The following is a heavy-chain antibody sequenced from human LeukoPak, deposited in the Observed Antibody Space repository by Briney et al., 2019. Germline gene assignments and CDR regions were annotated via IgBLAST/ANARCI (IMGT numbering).Heavy chain of an antibody. CDR2: IYYSGST. J-gene: IGHJ4*02. CDR1: GDSISGSNW. CDR3: AGALWELRFDY. Sequence: SETLSLTCDVSGDSISGSNWWNWVRQPPGKGLAWIGYIYYSGSTNYNPSLKSRVTISVDTSKNQFSLKLSSVTAADTAVYYCAGALWELRFDYWGQGTLVTVSS. D-gene: IGHD1-26*01. V-gene: IGHV4-4*02.